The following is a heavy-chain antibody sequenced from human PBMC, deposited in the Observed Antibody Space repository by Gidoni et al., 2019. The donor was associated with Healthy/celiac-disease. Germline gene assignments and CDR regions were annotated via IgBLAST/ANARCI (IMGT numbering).Heavy chain of an antibody. Sequence: EWVAVISYDGSNKYYADSVKGRFTISRDNSKNTLYLQMNSLRAEDTAVYYCAKDPYSGSSRFDYWGQGTLVTVSS. CDR3: AKDPYSGSSRFDY. J-gene: IGHJ4*02. D-gene: IGHD1-26*01. CDR2: ISYDGSNK. V-gene: IGHV3-30*18.